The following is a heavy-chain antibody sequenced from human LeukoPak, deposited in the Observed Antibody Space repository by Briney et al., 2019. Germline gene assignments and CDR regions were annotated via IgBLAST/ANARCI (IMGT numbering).Heavy chain of an antibody. J-gene: IGHJ5*02. CDR1: GGSISSYY. V-gene: IGHV4-4*07. D-gene: IGHD2-2*01. CDR3: ARDDEYCSSTSCYSWFDP. CDR2: IYTSGST. Sequence: SEILSLTCTVSGGSISSYYWSWIRQPAGKGLEWIGRIYTSGSTNYNPSLKSRVTMSVDTSKNQFSLKLSSVTAADTAVYYCARDDEYCSSTSCYSWFDPWGQGTLVTVSS.